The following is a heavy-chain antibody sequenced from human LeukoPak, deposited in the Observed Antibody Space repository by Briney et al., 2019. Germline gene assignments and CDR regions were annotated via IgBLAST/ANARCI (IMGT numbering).Heavy chain of an antibody. CDR3: ARDYRRAVAGTAFDI. Sequence: GGSLRLSCAASGFTFSSYSMNWVRQAPGKGLEWVSSISSSSSYIYYADSVKGRFTISRDNAKNSLYLQMNSLRAEDTAVYYCARDYRRAVAGTAFDIWGQGTMVTVSS. CDR2: ISSSSSYI. D-gene: IGHD6-19*01. J-gene: IGHJ3*02. V-gene: IGHV3-21*01. CDR1: GFTFSSYS.